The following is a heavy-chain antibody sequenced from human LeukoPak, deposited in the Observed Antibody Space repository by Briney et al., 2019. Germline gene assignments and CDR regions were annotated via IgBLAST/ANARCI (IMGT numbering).Heavy chain of an antibody. J-gene: IGHJ4*02. V-gene: IGHV4-59*01. Sequence: SETLSLTCTVSGGSISSNYWSWIRQPPGKGLGWIGYIYNSGGINYNPSLKSRVAISVDTSKNQFSLKLNSVTAADTAVYYCARTSGYTYFDYWGQGTLVTVSS. CDR3: ARTSGYTYFDY. D-gene: IGHD5-12*01. CDR1: GGSISSNY. CDR2: IYNSGGI.